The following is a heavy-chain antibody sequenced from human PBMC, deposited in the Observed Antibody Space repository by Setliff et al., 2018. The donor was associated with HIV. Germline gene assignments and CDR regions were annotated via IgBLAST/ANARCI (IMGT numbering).Heavy chain of an antibody. CDR3: ARGRTQWPNYNYFDP. D-gene: IGHD6-19*01. CDR2: IHYRGST. CDR1: GGSISSSNY. V-gene: IGHV4-59*08. Sequence: PSETLSLTCAVSGGSISSSNYWTWIRRPPGKGLEWIGYIHYRGSTNYHPSLKSRVTISVDTSKSQFSLKLSSLTAADTAAYYCARGRTQWPNYNYFDPWGLGTLVTVSS. J-gene: IGHJ5*02.